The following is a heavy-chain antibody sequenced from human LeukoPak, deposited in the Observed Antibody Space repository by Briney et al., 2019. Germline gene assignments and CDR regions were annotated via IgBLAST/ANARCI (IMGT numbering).Heavy chain of an antibody. CDR1: GGSISSYY. V-gene: IGHV4-59*01. CDR3: ARDGIAAAYAFDI. D-gene: IGHD6-13*01. CDR2: IYYSGST. J-gene: IGHJ3*02. Sequence: SETLSLTCTVSGGSISSYYWSWIRQPPGKGLEWIGYIYYSGSTNYNPSLKSRVTISVDTSKNQFSLKLSSVTAADTAVYYCARDGIAAAYAFDIWGQGTMVTVSS.